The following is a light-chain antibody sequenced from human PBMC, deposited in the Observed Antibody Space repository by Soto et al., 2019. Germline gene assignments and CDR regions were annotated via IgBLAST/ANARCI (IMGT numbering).Light chain of an antibody. V-gene: IGKV3-20*01. CDR3: QQYDNLPLI. CDR1: QSVDRSY. CDR2: GAS. Sequence: EVVLTQSPGTLSLSPGERATLSCRASQSVDRSYLAWCQQRPGQAPRLLIYGASSRATGIPDRFSGSGSGTDFTLTISRLEPEDFATYYCQQYDNLPLIFGQGTRLDIK. J-gene: IGKJ5*01.